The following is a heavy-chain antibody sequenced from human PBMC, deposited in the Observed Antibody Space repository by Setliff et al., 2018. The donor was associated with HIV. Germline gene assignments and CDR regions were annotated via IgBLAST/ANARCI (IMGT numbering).Heavy chain of an antibody. CDR1: GASDISYIW. CDR3: NIYYYYYMDV. V-gene: IGHV4-4*02. J-gene: IGHJ6*03. Sequence: SETLSLTCAVSGASDISYIWWSWVRQPPGKGLEWIGEVYHTGSTNLNPSLKSQVTISIDKAKNQISLKLSSVTAADTAVYYCNIYYYYYMDVWGKGTTVT. CDR2: VYHTGST.